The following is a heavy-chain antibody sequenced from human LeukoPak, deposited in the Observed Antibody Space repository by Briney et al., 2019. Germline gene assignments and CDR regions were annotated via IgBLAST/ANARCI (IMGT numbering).Heavy chain of an antibody. CDR1: GGTFSSYA. V-gene: IGHV1-69*05. CDR2: IIPIFGTA. D-gene: IGHD4-23*01. CDR3: ARGHDYGGNDHNWFDP. J-gene: IGHJ5*02. Sequence: SVKVSCXASGGTFSSYAISWVRQAPGQGLEWMGRIIPIFGTANYAQKFQGRVTITTDESTSTAYMELSSLRSEDTAVYYCARGHDYGGNDHNWFDPWGQGTLVTVSS.